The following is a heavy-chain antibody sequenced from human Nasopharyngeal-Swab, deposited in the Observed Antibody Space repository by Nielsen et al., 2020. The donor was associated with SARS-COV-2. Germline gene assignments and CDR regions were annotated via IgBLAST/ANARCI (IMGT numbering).Heavy chain of an antibody. Sequence: GESLKISCIASGFTFSAYGMHWVRQAPGRGLEWVSAITGSGDATNYADSVRGRFTISRDNSKSTLYLQMNSLRAEDTAEYFCAKDGVRLNGIDVWGQGTTVTVS. CDR1: GFTFSAYG. J-gene: IGHJ6*02. D-gene: IGHD3-16*01. CDR2: ITGSGDAT. CDR3: AKDGVRLNGIDV. V-gene: IGHV3-23*01.